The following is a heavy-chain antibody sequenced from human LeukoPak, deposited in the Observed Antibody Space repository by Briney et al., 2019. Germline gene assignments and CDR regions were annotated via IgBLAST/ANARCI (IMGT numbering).Heavy chain of an antibody. V-gene: IGHV1-69*13. Sequence: ASVEVSCKASGGTFSSYAISWVRQAPGQGLEWMGGIIPIFGAANYAQKFQGRVTITADESTSTAYMELSSLRSEDTAVYYCANGPVASHYDFWSGYYYYWGQGTLVTVSS. CDR3: ANGPVASHYDFWSGYYYY. CDR2: IIPIFGAA. CDR1: GGTFSSYA. D-gene: IGHD3-3*01. J-gene: IGHJ4*02.